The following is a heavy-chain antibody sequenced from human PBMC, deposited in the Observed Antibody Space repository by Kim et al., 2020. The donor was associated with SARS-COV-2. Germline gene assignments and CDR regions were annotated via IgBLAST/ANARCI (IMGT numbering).Heavy chain of an antibody. CDR2: IYAGSGGT. V-gene: IGHV1-3*01. CDR3: VRGLQGFDY. Sequence: ASVKVSCKASGYTFTDYTLQWVRQAPGQRPEWMGWIYAGSGGTKDSQKFQDRVTITTDTSASTAYMDLTSLRSEDTAVYYCVRGLQGFDYWGQGTLVTVSS. D-gene: IGHD3-10*01. CDR1: GYTFTDYT. J-gene: IGHJ4*02.